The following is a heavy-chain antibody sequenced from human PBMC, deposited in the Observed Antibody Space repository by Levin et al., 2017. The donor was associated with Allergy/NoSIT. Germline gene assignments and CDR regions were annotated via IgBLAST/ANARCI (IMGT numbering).Heavy chain of an antibody. CDR1: GGSVSSGSYY. V-gene: IGHV4-61*01. D-gene: IGHD3-9*01. J-gene: IGHJ4*02. CDR2: IYYSGST. CDR3: ARGAGFYDILTGFDY. Sequence: SETLSLTCTVSGGSVSSGSYYWSWIRQPPGKGLEWIGYIYYSGSTNYNPSLKSRVTISVDTSKNQFSLKLSSVTAADTAVYYCARGAGFYDILTGFDYWGQGTLVTVSS.